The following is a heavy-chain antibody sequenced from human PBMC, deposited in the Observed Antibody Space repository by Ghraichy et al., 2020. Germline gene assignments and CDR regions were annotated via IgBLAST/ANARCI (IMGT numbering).Heavy chain of an antibody. CDR2: MHYSGNT. Sequence: SETLSLTCSASGGTTNRGEYNWNWIRQSPGKGLEWIGYMHYSGNTADNPSRKSRVTISIDTSKNLFSLKVFSVTAADTAVYFCGRDHTDSGSYGFDSWGQGTLVTVSS. V-gene: IGHV4-30-4*01. CDR1: GGTTNRGEYN. CDR3: GRDHTDSGSYGFDS. J-gene: IGHJ5*01. D-gene: IGHD3-22*01.